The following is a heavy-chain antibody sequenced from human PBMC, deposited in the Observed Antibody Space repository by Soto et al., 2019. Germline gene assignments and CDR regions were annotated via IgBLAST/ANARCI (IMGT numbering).Heavy chain of an antibody. CDR3: ARDPPPPDY. CDR2: ISAYNGNT. V-gene: IGHV1-18*01. Sequence: QVQLVQSGAEVKKPGASVKVSCKASGYTFASYAISWMRQAPGQGLEWMGWISAYNGNTNYAQKLQGRVTMNTDTSTIRADMALRCFRSDATAVYYCARDPPPPDYGGQGTLFTASS. CDR1: GYTFASYA. J-gene: IGHJ4*02.